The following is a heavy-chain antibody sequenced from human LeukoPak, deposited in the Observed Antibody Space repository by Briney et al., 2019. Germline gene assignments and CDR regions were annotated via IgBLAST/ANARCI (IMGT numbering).Heavy chain of an antibody. D-gene: IGHD5-24*01. CDR1: GITFSSHA. J-gene: IGHJ6*03. CDR2: ISGSRGHT. CDR3: AKGGAATMRDGYNYYYYYMEV. Sequence: HAGRSLRLSCAASGITFSSHAMSSVRQAPGKGLEWVSFISGSRGHTYYGDFVKGRFTISRDNSTNRLYLQMNSLRPEDTAVYYCAKGGAATMRDGYNYYYYYMEVWGRGTTVTVSS. V-gene: IGHV3-23*02.